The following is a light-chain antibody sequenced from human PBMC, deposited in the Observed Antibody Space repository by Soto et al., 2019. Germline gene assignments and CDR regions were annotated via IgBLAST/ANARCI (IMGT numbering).Light chain of an antibody. CDR3: QAYDYSLTASV. CDR1: SSNLGAGYD. J-gene: IGLJ3*02. CDR2: GNR. Sequence: QSVLTQPPSVSGAPGQRVTLACTGNSSNLGAGYDVHWYQQLPGADPKLDIFGNRNRPSGVPERFSGSESGTSASLAITGLQAEDEADYYCQAYDYSLTASVFGGGTKLTVL. V-gene: IGLV1-40*01.